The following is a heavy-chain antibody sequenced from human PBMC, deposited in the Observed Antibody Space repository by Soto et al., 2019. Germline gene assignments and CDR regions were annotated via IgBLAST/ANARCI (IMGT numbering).Heavy chain of an antibody. V-gene: IGHV3-30*18. CDR2: ISYDGSNK. Sequence: QVQLVESGGGVVQPGRSLRLSCAASGFTFSSYGMHWVRQAPGKGLEWVAVISYDGSNKYYADSVKGRFTISRDNSKNTLYLQMNSLRAEHTAVYYCAKELKWLVLDYWGQGTLVTVSS. J-gene: IGHJ4*02. CDR1: GFTFSSYG. D-gene: IGHD6-19*01. CDR3: AKELKWLVLDY.